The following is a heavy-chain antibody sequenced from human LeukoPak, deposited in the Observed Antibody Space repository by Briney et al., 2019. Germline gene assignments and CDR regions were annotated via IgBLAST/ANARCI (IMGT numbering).Heavy chain of an antibody. Sequence: GGSLRLSCAASGFTFSSYWISWVRQAPGKGLEGVPNIKQDGSEKYYVDSVKGRFTISRDNAKNSLYLQMNSLRAEDTAVYYCARDPAGYCSSTSCFGYFDYWGQGTLVTVSS. J-gene: IGHJ4*02. CDR3: ARDPAGYCSSTSCFGYFDY. V-gene: IGHV3-7*03. CDR1: GFTFSSYW. CDR2: IKQDGSEK. D-gene: IGHD2-2*01.